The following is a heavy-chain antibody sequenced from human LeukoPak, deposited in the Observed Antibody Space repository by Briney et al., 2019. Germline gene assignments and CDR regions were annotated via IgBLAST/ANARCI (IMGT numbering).Heavy chain of an antibody. CDR2: ITSSSSNT. D-gene: IGHD1-1*01. CDR3: ARDPYNGAYSEGYYYYYMDV. J-gene: IGHJ6*03. V-gene: IGHV3-21*01. Sequence: PGGSLRLSCAAPGITFSNYNMSWVRQAPGKGLEWISSITSSSSNTFYADSVKGRFTISRDNAKNSLYLQMNSLRVEDTAIYYCARDPYNGAYSEGYYYYYMDVWGKGTRSPSP. CDR1: GITFSNYN.